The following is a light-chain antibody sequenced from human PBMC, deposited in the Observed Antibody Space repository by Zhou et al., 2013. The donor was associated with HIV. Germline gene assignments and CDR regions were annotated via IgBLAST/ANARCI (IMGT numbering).Light chain of an antibody. CDR3: QQSNTFLGLT. V-gene: IGKV1-12*01. CDR1: QSISDW. Sequence: DIQMTQSPSTLSASVGDRVTITCRASQSISDWLAWYQQKPGKAPKVLIYAASRLQSGIPSRFSGSGSGTNFTLTISNLLPEDVATYFCQQSNTFLGLTFGPGTKVDIK. CDR2: AAS. J-gene: IGKJ3*01.